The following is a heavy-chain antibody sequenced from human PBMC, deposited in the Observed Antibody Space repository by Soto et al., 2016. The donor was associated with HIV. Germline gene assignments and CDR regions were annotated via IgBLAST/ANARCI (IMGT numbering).Heavy chain of an antibody. D-gene: IGHD3-9*01. Sequence: ELAESGGGLVQPGESLRLSCAASEFTVSSYYMNWVRQAPGKGLEWVSVIYSDGNTYYAGSVKGRFTISRDNSKNTLYLQMNSLRAEDTAVYYCAKGDYDILTRSYIKEYYYYGMDVWGQGTAVTVSS. CDR3: AKGDYDILTRSYIKEYYYYGMDV. CDR2: IYSDGNT. V-gene: IGHV3-66*01. J-gene: IGHJ6*02. CDR1: EFTVSSYY.